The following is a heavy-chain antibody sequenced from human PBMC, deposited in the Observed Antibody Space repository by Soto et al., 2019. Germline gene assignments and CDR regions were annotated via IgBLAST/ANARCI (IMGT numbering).Heavy chain of an antibody. CDR2: IYYSGST. J-gene: IGHJ4*02. CDR1: GGSISSYY. Sequence: QVQLQESGPGLVKPSETPSLTCTVSGGSISSYYWSWIRQPPGKGLEWIGYIYYSGSTNYNPSLKSRVTISVDTSKNQFSLKLSSVTAADTAVYYCARRYGALFDYWGQGTLVTVSS. CDR3: ARRYGALFDY. D-gene: IGHD4-17*01. V-gene: IGHV4-59*08.